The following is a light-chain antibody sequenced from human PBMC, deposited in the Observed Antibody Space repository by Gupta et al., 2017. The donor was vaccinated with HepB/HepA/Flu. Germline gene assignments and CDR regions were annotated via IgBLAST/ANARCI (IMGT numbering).Light chain of an antibody. Sequence: QAALTQPATESGSPGQSITISCTGTSSDVGGYNFVSWYQQHPGKAPKFMIYDVSTRPSGVSNRFSGSKSGNTASLTISGPQAEDEADYYCSSYTRSSTWVFGGGTKLTVL. CDR2: DVS. V-gene: IGLV2-14*03. CDR3: SSYTRSSTWV. CDR1: SSDVGGYNF. J-gene: IGLJ3*02.